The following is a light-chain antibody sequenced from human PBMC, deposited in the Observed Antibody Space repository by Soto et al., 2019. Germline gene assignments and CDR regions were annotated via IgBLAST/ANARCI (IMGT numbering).Light chain of an antibody. CDR1: QSVSNSS. V-gene: IGKV3-20*01. J-gene: IGKJ2*01. Sequence: EIVLTQSPGTLSLSPGERATFSCRASQSVSNSSLAWYHQKPGQAPRLLLFAASRRATGIPDTFSGSGSGTDFTLTISRLEPEDFAVYYCQVYGNSPMYTFGQGTRLDLK. CDR3: QVYGNSPMYT. CDR2: AAS.